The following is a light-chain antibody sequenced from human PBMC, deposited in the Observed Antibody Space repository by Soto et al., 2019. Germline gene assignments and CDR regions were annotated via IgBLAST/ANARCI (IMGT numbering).Light chain of an antibody. J-gene: IGKJ1*01. CDR2: GAS. V-gene: IGKV3-20*01. CDR1: QSVSSNY. Sequence: DSVLTQSPGTLSLSPGERATLSCRASQSVSSNYLAWYQQKPGQAPRLLIYGASTRATGIPDRFGGSGSGTDFTLTISRLEPEDSAVYYCQQYGSSPTWTFGQGTKVDI. CDR3: QQYGSSPTWT.